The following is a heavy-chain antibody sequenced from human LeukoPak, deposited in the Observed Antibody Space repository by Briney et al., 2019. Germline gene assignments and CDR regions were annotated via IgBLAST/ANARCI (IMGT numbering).Heavy chain of an antibody. J-gene: IGHJ3*02. Sequence: DSVKVSCKASGYTFTGYYMHWVRQAPGQGLEWMGRINPNSGGTNYAQKFQGRVTMTRDTSISTAYMELSRLRSDDTAVYYCARDRDYVWGSYRLDAFDIWGQGTMVTVSS. CDR3: ARDRDYVWGSYRLDAFDI. CDR2: INPNSGGT. V-gene: IGHV1-2*06. D-gene: IGHD3-16*02. CDR1: GYTFTGYY.